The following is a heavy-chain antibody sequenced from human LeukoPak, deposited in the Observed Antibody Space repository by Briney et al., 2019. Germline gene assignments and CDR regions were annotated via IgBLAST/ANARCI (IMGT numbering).Heavy chain of an antibody. J-gene: IGHJ5*02. V-gene: IGHV4-4*07. D-gene: IGHD3-10*01. CDR3: ARWVTMVRGSSNWFDP. Sequence: SETLSLTCTVSGGSISSYYWSWIRQPAGKGLEWIGRIYTSGSTNYNPSLKSRVTMSVDTSKNQFSLKLSSVTAAVTAVYYCARWVTMVRGSSNWFDPWGQGTLVTVSS. CDR1: GGSISSYY. CDR2: IYTSGST.